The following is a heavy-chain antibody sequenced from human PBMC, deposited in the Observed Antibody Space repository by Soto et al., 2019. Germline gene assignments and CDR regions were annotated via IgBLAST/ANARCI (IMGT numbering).Heavy chain of an antibody. CDR1: GGSISSSSYY. CDR3: ARVVGATSPYYFDY. CDR2: IYYSGST. J-gene: IGHJ4*02. D-gene: IGHD1-26*01. Sequence: SEALSVTCTFSGGSISSSSYYWGWIRQPPGKGLEWIGSIYYSGSTYYNPSLKSRVTISVDTSKNQFYLKLSSVTAADTAVYYCARVVGATSPYYFDYWGQGTLVTVSS. V-gene: IGHV4-39*01.